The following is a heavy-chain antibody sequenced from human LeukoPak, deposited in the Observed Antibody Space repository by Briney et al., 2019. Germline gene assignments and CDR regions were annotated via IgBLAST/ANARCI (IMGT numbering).Heavy chain of an antibody. D-gene: IGHD1-1*01. CDR2: IYYSGST. CDR3: ARQRGSQGTTDY. Sequence: SETLSLTCTVSGGSISSDYWSWIRQPPGKGLEWIGYIYYSGSTNYNPSLKSRVTISVDTSKNRFSLKLSSVTAADTAVYYCARQRGSQGTTDYWGQGTLVTVSS. J-gene: IGHJ4*02. V-gene: IGHV4-59*08. CDR1: GGSISSDY.